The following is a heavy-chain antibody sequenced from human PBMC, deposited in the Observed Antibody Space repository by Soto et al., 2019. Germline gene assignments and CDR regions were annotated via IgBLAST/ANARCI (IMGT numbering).Heavy chain of an antibody. V-gene: IGHV4-61*01. Sequence: NPSETLSLTCTVSGGAITSSSYFWSWIRQSPGRGLEYIGYTYYNGRTNYNPSLQSRVTISVDTSTSKFSLNLTSVTAGDTAVYYCARMSRTVNYWGQGTPVTVSS. CDR3: ARMSRTVNY. J-gene: IGHJ4*02. D-gene: IGHD4-17*01. CDR2: TYYNGRT. CDR1: GGAITSSSYF.